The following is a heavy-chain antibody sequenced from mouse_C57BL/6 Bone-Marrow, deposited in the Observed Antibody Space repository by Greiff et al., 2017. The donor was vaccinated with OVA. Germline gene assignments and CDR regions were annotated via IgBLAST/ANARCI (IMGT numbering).Heavy chain of an antibody. V-gene: IGHV6-6*01. CDR1: GFTFSDAW. CDR2: IRNKANNHAT. D-gene: IGHD4-1*01. J-gene: IGHJ2*01. Sequence: DVMLVESGGGLVQPGGSMKLSCAASGFTFSDAWMDWVRQSPEKGLEWVAEIRNKANNHATYYAESVKGRFTISRDDSKSSVYLQMNSLRAEDTGIYYCTRRRDWAHFDYWGQGTTLTVSS. CDR3: TRRRDWAHFDY.